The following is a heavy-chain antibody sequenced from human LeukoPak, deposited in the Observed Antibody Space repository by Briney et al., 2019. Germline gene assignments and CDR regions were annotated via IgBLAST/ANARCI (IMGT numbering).Heavy chain of an antibody. CDR1: GFTFSSYG. D-gene: IGHD2-2*01. CDR2: ISCDGSNK. CDR3: ARGRDIVAIPVAMLVDY. Sequence: GGSLRLSCAASGFTFSSYGMHWVRQAPGKGLEWVAVISCDGSNKYYADSVKGRFTISRDNAENSLHLQMNSLRVEDTGVYYCARGRDIVAIPVAMLVDYWGQGTLVTVSS. J-gene: IGHJ4*02. V-gene: IGHV3-30*03.